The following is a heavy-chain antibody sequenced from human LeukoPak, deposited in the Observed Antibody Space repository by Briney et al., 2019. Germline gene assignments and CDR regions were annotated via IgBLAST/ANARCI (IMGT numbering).Heavy chain of an antibody. CDR2: LRGEGET. D-gene: IGHD3-16*01. J-gene: IGHJ4*02. CDR3: AKASWVSSADAVL. CDR1: GFNFSNYA. V-gene: IGHV3-23*01. Sequence: PGGSLRLSCAASGFNFSNYAMRWVRRAPARGLEWVSSLRGEGETFYSDSVKGRFTLSRDDSINTVYLQLNSLRVEDTAVYYCAKASWVSSADAVLWGQGTLVTVSS.